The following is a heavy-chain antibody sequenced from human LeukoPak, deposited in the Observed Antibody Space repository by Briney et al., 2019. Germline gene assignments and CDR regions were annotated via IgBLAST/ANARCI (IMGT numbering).Heavy chain of an antibody. Sequence: GGSLRLSCAASGFTLSSYAMTWVRQAPGKGLEWVSGITSSGASAYYAASVEGRFTVSRDNSENTLYLQINNLRAEDTGTYYCVRDEDLYSPTWYLFEDWGQGTLVIVSS. J-gene: IGHJ4*02. D-gene: IGHD5-12*01. CDR1: GFTLSSYA. CDR3: VRDEDLYSPTWYLFED. CDR2: ITSSGASA. V-gene: IGHV3-23*01.